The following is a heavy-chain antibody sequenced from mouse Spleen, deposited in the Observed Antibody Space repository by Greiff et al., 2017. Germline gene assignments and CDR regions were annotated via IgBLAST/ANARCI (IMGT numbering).Heavy chain of an antibody. CDR1: GYTFTSYW. Sequence: QVQLKQPGAELVKPGASVKMSCKASGYTFTSYWITWVKQRPGQGLEWIGDIYPGSGSTNYNEKFKSKATLTVDTSSSTAYMQLSSLTSEDSAVYYCARVNWVLYYFDYWGQGTTLTVSS. D-gene: IGHD4-1*01. V-gene: IGHV1-55*01. J-gene: IGHJ2*01. CDR3: ARVNWVLYYFDY. CDR2: IYPGSGST.